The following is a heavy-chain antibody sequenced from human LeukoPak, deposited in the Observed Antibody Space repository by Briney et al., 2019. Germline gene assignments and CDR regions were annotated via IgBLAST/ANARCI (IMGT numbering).Heavy chain of an antibody. V-gene: IGHV3-53*01. CDR1: GFIVSNNY. Sequence: PGGSLRLSRAASGFIVSNNYMSWVRQAPGKGLEWVSVLHSGGSTYYADSVKGRFTISRDNSKNTVYLQMNRLRAEDTAVYYCAREASGSYFHHWGQGTLVTVSS. CDR3: AREASGSYFHH. CDR2: LHSGGST. D-gene: IGHD1-26*01. J-gene: IGHJ1*01.